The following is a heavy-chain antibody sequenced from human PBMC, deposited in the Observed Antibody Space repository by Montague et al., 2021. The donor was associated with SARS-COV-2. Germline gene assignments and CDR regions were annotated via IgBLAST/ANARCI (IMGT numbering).Heavy chain of an antibody. J-gene: IGHJ6*02. CDR2: IYYSGST. CDR1: GGSISSGGYY. V-gene: IGHV4-31*03. CDR3: ARVEFDGGCDSVPLDV. D-gene: IGHD2-21*02. Sequence: TLSLTCTVSGGSISSGGYYWSWIRQHPGKGLEWIGYIYYSGSTXYNPSLKSRVTISVDTSKNQFSLKLSSVTAADTAVYYCARVEFDGGCDSVPLDVWGQGTTVTVSS.